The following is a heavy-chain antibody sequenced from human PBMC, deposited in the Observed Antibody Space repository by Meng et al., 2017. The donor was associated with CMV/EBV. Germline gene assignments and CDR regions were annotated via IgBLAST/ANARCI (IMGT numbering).Heavy chain of an antibody. CDR2: ISYDGTNR. CDR1: GFILSDYA. V-gene: IGHV3-30-3*01. D-gene: IGHD3-10*01. Sequence: GESLKISCAASGFILSDYAMYWVRHAPGKGLEWVAVISYDGTNRQYADSVKGRFTISRDNAKNTLYLQMNSLRAEDTAVYYCARDLSRRLELYYGMDVWGQGTTVTVSS. J-gene: IGHJ6*02. CDR3: ARDLSRRLELYYGMDV.